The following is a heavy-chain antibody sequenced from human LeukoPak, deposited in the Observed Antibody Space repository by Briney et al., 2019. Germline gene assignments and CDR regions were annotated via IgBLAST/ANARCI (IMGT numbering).Heavy chain of an antibody. J-gene: IGHJ4*02. CDR3: ARGPYSYGSDY. CDR2: INHSGST. Sequence: SETLSLTCAVYGGSFSGYYWSWIRQPPGKGLEWIGEINHSGSTNYNPSLKSRVTISVDTSKNQFSLKLSSVTAADTAVYYCARGPYSYGSDYWGQGTLVTVSS. CDR1: GGSFSGYY. V-gene: IGHV4-34*01. D-gene: IGHD5-18*01.